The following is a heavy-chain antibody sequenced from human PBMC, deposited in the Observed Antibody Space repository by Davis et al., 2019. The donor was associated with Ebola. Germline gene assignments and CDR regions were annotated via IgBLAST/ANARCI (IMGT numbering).Heavy chain of an antibody. V-gene: IGHV6-1*01. D-gene: IGHD3-22*01. CDR1: GDTVFLHSAA. CDR2: TYYRSKWFV. Sequence: SQTLSLTCAISGDTVFLHSAAWNWIRQSPSRGLEWLGRTYYRSKWFVDYASSVKSRITINAHTSKNQFSLQLTSVTLEDTAVYYCARDPPSDQGYDYWGQGTLVTVSS. J-gene: IGHJ4*02. CDR3: ARDPPSDQGYDY.